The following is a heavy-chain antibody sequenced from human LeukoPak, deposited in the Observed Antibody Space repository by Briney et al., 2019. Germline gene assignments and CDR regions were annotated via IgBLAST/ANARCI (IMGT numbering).Heavy chain of an antibody. CDR1: VYTFTIYD. V-gene: IGHV1-8*01. J-gene: IGHJ4*02. CDR2: MNPNSGNT. D-gene: IGHD6-13*01. Sequence: GASVNVSCTSSVYTFTIYDINWVRQATGQGLEWMGWMNPNSGNTGYAQKFQGRVTMTRNTSISTAYMELSSLRSEDTAVYYCARGRGGIATAGKDYWGQGTLVTVSS. CDR3: ARGRGGIATAGKDY.